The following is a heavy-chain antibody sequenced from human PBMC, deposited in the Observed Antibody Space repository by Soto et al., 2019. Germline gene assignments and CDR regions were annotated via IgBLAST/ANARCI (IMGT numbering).Heavy chain of an antibody. Sequence: EVQLVESGGGLVKPGGSLRLSCAASGFTFNNAWMNWVRQAPGKGLEWVGRIRSKTDGGTTDYAAPVKDRFTISRDDSKNTLHLQMNSLKTEDTAVCYCTTEPDYSNYFDYWGQGTLVTVSS. D-gene: IGHD4-4*01. V-gene: IGHV3-15*07. CDR3: TTEPDYSNYFDY. J-gene: IGHJ4*02. CDR2: IRSKTDGGTT. CDR1: GFTFNNAW.